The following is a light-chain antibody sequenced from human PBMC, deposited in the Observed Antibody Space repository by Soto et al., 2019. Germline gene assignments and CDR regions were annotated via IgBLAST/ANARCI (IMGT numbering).Light chain of an antibody. CDR3: SSYTSSSTPYV. CDR2: EVT. CDR1: SSDVGGYDY. Sequence: QSALTQPDSVSGSPGQSITISCTGTSSDVGGYDYVSWYQQHPGKAPKLIIYEVTNRPSGVSNRFSGSKSGNTASLTISGLQAEDEADYYCSSYTSSSTPYVFGTGNKVTVL. V-gene: IGLV2-14*01. J-gene: IGLJ1*01.